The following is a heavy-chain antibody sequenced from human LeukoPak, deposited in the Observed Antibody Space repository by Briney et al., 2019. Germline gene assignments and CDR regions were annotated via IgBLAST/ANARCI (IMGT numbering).Heavy chain of an antibody. CDR2: IWYDGSNK. V-gene: IGHV3-33*01. CDR3: ARDAAFPQYYYGSGSYYPDY. J-gene: IGHJ4*02. D-gene: IGHD3-10*01. Sequence: GRSLRLSCAASGCTFSSYGMHWVCQAPGKGLEWVAVIWYDGSNKYYADSVKGRFTISRDNSKNTLYLQMDSLRAEDTAVYYCARDAAFPQYYYGSGSYYPDYWGQGTLVTVSS. CDR1: GCTFSSYG.